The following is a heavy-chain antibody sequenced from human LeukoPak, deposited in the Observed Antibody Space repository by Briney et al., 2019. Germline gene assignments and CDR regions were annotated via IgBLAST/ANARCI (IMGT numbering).Heavy chain of an antibody. CDR3: ARGRAYYYDSSGYYYAPWFDY. CDR2: IYTSGST. V-gene: IGHV4-4*07. CDR1: GYSISSGYY. Sequence: SETLSLTCTVSGYSISSGYYWSWIRQPAGKGLEWIGRIYTSGSTNYNPSLKSRVTMSVDTSKNQFSLKLSSVTAADTAVYYCARGRAYYYDSSGYYYAPWFDYWGQGTLVTVSS. D-gene: IGHD3-22*01. J-gene: IGHJ4*02.